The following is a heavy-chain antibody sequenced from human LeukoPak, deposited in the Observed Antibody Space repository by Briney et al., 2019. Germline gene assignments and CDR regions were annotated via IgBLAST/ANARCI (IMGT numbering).Heavy chain of an antibody. CDR1: GGSISSGGYY. J-gene: IGHJ4*02. D-gene: IGHD6-6*01. V-gene: IGHV4-31*03. CDR3: ARADSNSFRIDY. CDR2: IYYSGST. Sequence: SETLSLTCTVSGGSISSGGYYWSWIRQHPGKGLEWIGYIYYSGSTYYNPSLKSRVTISVDTSKNQFSLKLSSVTAADTAVYYCARADSNSFRIDYWGQGTLVTVSS.